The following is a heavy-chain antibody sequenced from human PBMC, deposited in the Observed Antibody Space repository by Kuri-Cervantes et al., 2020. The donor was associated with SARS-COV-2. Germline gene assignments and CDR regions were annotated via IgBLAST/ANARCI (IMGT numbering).Heavy chain of an antibody. D-gene: IGHD4-17*01. J-gene: IGHJ3*01. CDR1: GFTFSSYS. V-gene: IGHV3-21*04. CDR3: AKDPNGDYVGAFDF. CDR2: ISSSSSYI. Sequence: GESLKISCAASGFTFSSYSMNWVRQAPGKGLEWVSSISSSSSYIYYADSVKGRFTISRDNFKNTLYLQMNNLRAEDTAVYYCAKDPNGDYVGAFDFWGQGTLVTVSS.